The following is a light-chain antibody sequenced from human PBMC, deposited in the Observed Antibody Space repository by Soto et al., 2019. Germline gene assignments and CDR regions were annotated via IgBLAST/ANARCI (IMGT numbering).Light chain of an antibody. CDR2: DVS. V-gene: IGLV2-14*01. CDR3: CSYAGSRYV. Sequence: QSVLTQPASVSGSPGQSITISCTGTSSDVGGYNYVSWYQQHPGEAPKLLIYDVSNRPSGVSNRFSGSKSGNTASLTISGLQAEDEADYYCCSYAGSRYVFGTGTKVTVL. J-gene: IGLJ1*01. CDR1: SSDVGGYNY.